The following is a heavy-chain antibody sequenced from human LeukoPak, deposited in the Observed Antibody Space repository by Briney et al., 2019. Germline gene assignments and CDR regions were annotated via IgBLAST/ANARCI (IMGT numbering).Heavy chain of an antibody. D-gene: IGHD3-3*02. CDR3: AKEPLASGAYYFDY. CDR2: ISDSGDTT. Sequence: GGSLRLACAASGFTFSDYAMTWVRQAPGKGLEWVSTISDSGDTTYYADSVKGRFTISRDNAKNTLYLQMNSLRAEDTAVYYCAKEPLASGAYYFDYWGQGTLVTVSS. J-gene: IGHJ4*02. CDR1: GFTFSDYA. V-gene: IGHV3-23*01.